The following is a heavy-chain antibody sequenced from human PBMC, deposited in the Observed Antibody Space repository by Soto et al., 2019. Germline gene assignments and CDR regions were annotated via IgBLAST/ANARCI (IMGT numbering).Heavy chain of an antibody. Sequence: GASVKVSCKASGYTFINYGINWVRQAPGQGLEWMGWISTHDDDTNYAQKFQGRVIMTTDTSTNTVYMEVRSLTSDDTAVYFCARDGRSCSSSGCCYQYLEYWGQGTPVTVSS. J-gene: IGHJ4*02. CDR2: ISTHDDDT. CDR1: GYTFINYG. D-gene: IGHD6-19*01. CDR3: ARDGRSCSSSGCCYQYLEY. V-gene: IGHV1-18*01.